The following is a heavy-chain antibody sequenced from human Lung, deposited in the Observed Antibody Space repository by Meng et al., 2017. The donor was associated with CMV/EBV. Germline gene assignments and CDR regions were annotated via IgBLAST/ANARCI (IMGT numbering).Heavy chain of an antibody. D-gene: IGHD2-21*01. J-gene: IGHJ4*02. CDR1: GYSVGGKY. CDR3: VADSITSPNLDF. CDR2: IFLDGKT. Sequence: EVKLVESGGGLAQPGGSLRLSCAASGYSVGGKYMSWVRQAPGKGLEWISIIFLDGKTYYVDSVRGRFVISRDNSKNIMDLQMNSLRVEDTAVYYCVADSITSPNLDFWGRGTLVTVSS. V-gene: IGHV3-66*01.